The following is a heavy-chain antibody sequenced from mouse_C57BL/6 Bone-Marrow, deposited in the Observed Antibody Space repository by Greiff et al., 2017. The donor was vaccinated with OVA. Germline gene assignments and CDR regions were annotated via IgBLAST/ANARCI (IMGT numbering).Heavy chain of an antibody. V-gene: IGHV1-82*01. Sequence: VKLMESGPELVKPGASVKISCKASGYAFSSSWMNWVKQRPGKGLEWIGRIYPGDGDTNYNGKFKGKATLTADKSSSTAYMQLSSLTSEDSAVYLCARRVYCIPWFAFGGKGSLVTVSA. J-gene: IGHJ3*01. CDR1: GYAFSSSW. CDR2: IYPGDGDT. D-gene: IGHD2-1*01. CDR3: ARRVYCIPWFAF.